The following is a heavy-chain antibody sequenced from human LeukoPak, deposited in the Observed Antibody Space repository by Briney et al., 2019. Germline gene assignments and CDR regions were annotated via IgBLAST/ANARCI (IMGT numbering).Heavy chain of an antibody. D-gene: IGHD5-12*01. J-gene: IGHJ5*02. CDR1: GFTFSSYT. Sequence: PGGSLRLSCAASGFTFSSYTMNWVRQAPGKGLEWVSYISSSSSTIYHADSVKGRFTISRDNAKNSLYLQMNSLRAEDTAVYYCARNPTTIDSNLDLWGQGTLVTVSS. V-gene: IGHV3-48*01. CDR3: ARNPTTIDSNLDL. CDR2: ISSSSSTI.